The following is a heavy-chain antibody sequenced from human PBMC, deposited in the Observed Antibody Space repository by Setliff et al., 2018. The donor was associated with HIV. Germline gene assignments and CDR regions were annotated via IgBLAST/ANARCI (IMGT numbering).Heavy chain of an antibody. D-gene: IGHD6-13*01. CDR3: ARDPTGYSTIWYRNGLTYYYYMDV. V-gene: IGHV4-34*01. J-gene: IGHJ6*03. Sequence: PSETLSLTCAVYGGSFSGYYWSWIRQPPGKGLEWIGEINHSGSTNYNPSLKSRVTISVDTSKNQFSLKLSSVTAADTAVYYCARDPTGYSTIWYRNGLTYYYYMDVWGKGTKVTVSS. CDR1: GGSFSGYY. CDR2: INHSGST.